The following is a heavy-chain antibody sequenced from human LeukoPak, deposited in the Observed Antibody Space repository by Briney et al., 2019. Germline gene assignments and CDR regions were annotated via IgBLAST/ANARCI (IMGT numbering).Heavy chain of an antibody. CDR2: IWYDGSNK. CDR1: GFTFSSYG. V-gene: IGHV3-33*01. Sequence: GGSLRLSCAASGFTFSSYGMHWVRQAPGKGLEWVAVIWYDGSNKYYADSVKGRFTISRDNSKNTLYLQMNSLRAEDTAVYYCARESDDFWSGYSPPNGMDVWGQGTTVTVSS. J-gene: IGHJ6*02. D-gene: IGHD3-3*01. CDR3: ARESDDFWSGYSPPNGMDV.